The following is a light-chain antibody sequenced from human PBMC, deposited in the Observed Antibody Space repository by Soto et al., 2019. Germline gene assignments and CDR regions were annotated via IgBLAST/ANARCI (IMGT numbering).Light chain of an antibody. CDR2: AAS. Sequence: DIVLTQSPGTLSPSPGDRATLSCRTSRFVSNYYVAWYQQRPGQAPRLLIYAASSRATDIPDRFSGSGSGTDFTLTNSRLEPEDFAVYYCQHYADSPPVFTFGPGTKVEI. V-gene: IGKV3-20*01. J-gene: IGKJ3*01. CDR1: RFVSNYY. CDR3: QHYADSPPVFT.